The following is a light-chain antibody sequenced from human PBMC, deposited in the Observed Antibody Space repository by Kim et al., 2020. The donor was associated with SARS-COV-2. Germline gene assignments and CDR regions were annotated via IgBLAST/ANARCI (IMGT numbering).Light chain of an antibody. CDR2: VAS. J-gene: IGKJ4*01. Sequence: EIVMTQSPATLSVSPGERATLSCRASQSISSSLAWYQQKPGQAPRLLIYVASTRATGIPARFSGSGSGTEFTLTITSLQSEDFAVYYCQQYYNWPLTFGGGTKVDIK. V-gene: IGKV3-15*01. CDR1: QSISSS. CDR3: QQYYNWPLT.